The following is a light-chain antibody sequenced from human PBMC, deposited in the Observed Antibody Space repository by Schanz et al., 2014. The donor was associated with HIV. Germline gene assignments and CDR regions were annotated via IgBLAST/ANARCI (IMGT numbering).Light chain of an antibody. CDR1: HSVSSN. Sequence: EIVMTQSPATLSLSPGERATLSCRASHSVSSNLAWYQQKPGQAPRLLIYSASRRANGIPDRFSGSGSGTDFTLTISRLEPEDFAVYYCQQYGSSWTFGQGTKVEIK. V-gene: IGKV3-20*01. J-gene: IGKJ1*01. CDR3: QQYGSSWT. CDR2: SAS.